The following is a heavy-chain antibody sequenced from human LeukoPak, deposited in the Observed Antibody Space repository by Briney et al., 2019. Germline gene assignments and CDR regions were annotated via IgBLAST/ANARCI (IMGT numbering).Heavy chain of an antibody. CDR3: AREPPPGTGIRAFDI. CDR2: IYYTGST. Sequence: PSETLSLTCTVSDGSICSYYWSWIRQPPGKGLEWIGYIYYTGSTNYNPSLKSRVTISVDTSKNQFSLKLSSVTAADTAVYYFAREPPPGTGIRAFDIWGQGTMVTVSS. CDR1: DGSICSYY. V-gene: IGHV4-59*08. J-gene: IGHJ3*02. D-gene: IGHD1-1*01.